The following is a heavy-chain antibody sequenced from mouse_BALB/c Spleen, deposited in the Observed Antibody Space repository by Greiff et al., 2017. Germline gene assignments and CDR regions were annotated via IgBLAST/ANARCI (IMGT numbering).Heavy chain of an antibody. V-gene: IGHV7-3*02. CDR3: ARDPHYYAMDY. CDR2: IRNKANGYTT. J-gene: IGHJ4*01. Sequence: EGKVVESGGGLVQPGGSLRLSCATSGFTFTDYYMSWVRQPPGKALEWLGFIRNKANGYTTEYSASVKGRFTISRDNSQSILYLQMNTLRAEDSATYYCARDPHYYAMDYWGQGTSVTVSS. CDR1: GFTFTDYY.